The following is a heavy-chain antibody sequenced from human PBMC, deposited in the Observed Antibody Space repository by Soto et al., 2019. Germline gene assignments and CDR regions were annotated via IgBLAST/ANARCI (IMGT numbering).Heavy chain of an antibody. D-gene: IGHD3-3*01. Sequence: SETLSLTCAVYGGSFRGYYWSWIRRPPGKGLEWIGEINHSGSTNYHPALKSRVTISVDTSKNQFALKLSSVTAADTAVYYCARVHGFWSGYYYYYYGMDVWGQGTTVTVSS. CDR3: ARVHGFWSGYYYYYYGMDV. J-gene: IGHJ6*02. CDR2: INHSGST. V-gene: IGHV4-34*01. CDR1: GGSFRGYY.